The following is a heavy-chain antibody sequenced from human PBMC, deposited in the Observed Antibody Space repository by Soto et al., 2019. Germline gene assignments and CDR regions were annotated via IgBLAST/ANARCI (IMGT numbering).Heavy chain of an antibody. CDR1: GFTVSSNY. V-gene: IGHV3-53*04. J-gene: IGHJ3*02. D-gene: IGHD6-13*01. Sequence: GGSLRLSCAASGFTVSSNYMSWVRQAPGKGLEWVSVIYSGGSTYYADSVKGRFTISRHNSKNTLYLQMNSLRAGDTAVYYCARALPAGYSSSWYAFDIWGQGTMVTVSS. CDR3: ARALPAGYSSSWYAFDI. CDR2: IYSGGST.